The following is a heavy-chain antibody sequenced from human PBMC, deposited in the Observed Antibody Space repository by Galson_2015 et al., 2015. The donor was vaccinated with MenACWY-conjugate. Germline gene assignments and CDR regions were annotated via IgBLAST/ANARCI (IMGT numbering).Heavy chain of an antibody. CDR2: ISSSSSTI. J-gene: IGHJ5*02. Sequence: SLRLSCAASGFTFSSYSMNWVRQAPGKGLEWVSYISSSSSTIYYADSVKGRFTISKDNAKNSLYLQMNSLRAEDTAVYYCARDELVGATFVNWFDPWGQGTLVTVSS. CDR3: ARDELVGATFVNWFDP. D-gene: IGHD1-26*01. CDR1: GFTFSSYS. V-gene: IGHV3-48*04.